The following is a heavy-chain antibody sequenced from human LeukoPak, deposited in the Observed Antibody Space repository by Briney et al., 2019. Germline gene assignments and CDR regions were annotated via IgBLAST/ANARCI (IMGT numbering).Heavy chain of an antibody. V-gene: IGHV1-24*01. CDR3: ATGLFFQVDTAMATVPYFDY. Sequence: ASVKVSCKVSGYTLTELSMHWVRQAPGKGLGWMGGFDPEDGETIYAQKFQGRVTMTEDTSTDTAYMGLSSLRSEDTAVYYCATGLFFQVDTAMATVPYFDYWGQGTLVTVSS. CDR1: GYTLTELS. D-gene: IGHD5-18*01. J-gene: IGHJ4*02. CDR2: FDPEDGET.